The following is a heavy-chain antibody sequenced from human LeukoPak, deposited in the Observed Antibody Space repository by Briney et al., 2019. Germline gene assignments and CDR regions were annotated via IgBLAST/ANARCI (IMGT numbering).Heavy chain of an antibody. V-gene: IGHV1-46*01. CDR1: GYTFTIYF. J-gene: IGHJ4*02. CDR3: ARDWFGNYAGFDY. D-gene: IGHD1-7*01. Sequence: GASVKVSCKASGYTFTIYFIHWVRQAPGQGLEWVGIINPAGGSPSYEQRFQGRVTMTRDTSTSTVYMDLSSLRSEDSAVYYCARDWFGNYAGFDYWGQGTLVTVSS. CDR2: INPAGGSP.